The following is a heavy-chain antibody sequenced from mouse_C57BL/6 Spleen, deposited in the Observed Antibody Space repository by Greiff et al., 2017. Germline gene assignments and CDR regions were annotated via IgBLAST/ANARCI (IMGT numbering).Heavy chain of an antibody. D-gene: IGHD1-1*01. CDR1: GYAFSSSW. CDR2: ISPGDGGT. CDR3: ARGTTVCDY. V-gene: IGHV1-82*01. J-gene: IGHJ2*01. Sequence: QVQLQQSGPELVKPGASVKISCKASGYAFSSSWMNWVQQRPGKGLAWIGRISPGDGGTYYNGKFKGNATLTADKSSITAYMHLISLTSEYSAVYFCARGTTVCDYWGQGTTLTVSS.